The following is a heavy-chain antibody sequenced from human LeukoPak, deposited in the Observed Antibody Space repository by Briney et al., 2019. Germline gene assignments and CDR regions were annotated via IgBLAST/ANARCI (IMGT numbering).Heavy chain of an antibody. CDR1: ELTSVSYR. CDR3: ARDFRYCSGGSCYPPNWFDP. CDR2: FINISGYI. Sequence: GGSRGLSCAPPELTSVSYRITGVARAPGKGRGWVSPFINISGYIYYADSVKGRFTISRDNAKNSLYLQMNSLRAEDTAVYYCARDFRYCSGGSCYPPNWFDPWGQGTLVTVSS. D-gene: IGHD2-15*01. V-gene: IGHV3-21*01. J-gene: IGHJ5*02.